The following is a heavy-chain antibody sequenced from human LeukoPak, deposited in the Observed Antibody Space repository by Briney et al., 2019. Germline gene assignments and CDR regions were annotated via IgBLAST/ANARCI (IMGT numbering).Heavy chain of an antibody. CDR3: ARHTYSSSWYLSYLGGPNNWFDP. CDR1: GYTFTSYD. Sequence: ASVKVSCKASGYTFTSYDINWVRQATGQGLEWMGWMNPNSGNTGYAQKFQGRVTMTRNTSISTAYMELSSLRSEDTAVYYCARHTYSSSWYLSYLGGPNNWFDPWGQGTLVTVSS. V-gene: IGHV1-8*01. J-gene: IGHJ5*02. CDR2: MNPNSGNT. D-gene: IGHD6-13*01.